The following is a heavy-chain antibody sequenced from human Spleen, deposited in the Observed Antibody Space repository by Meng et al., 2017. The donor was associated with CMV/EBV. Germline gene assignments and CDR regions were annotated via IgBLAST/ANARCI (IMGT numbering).Heavy chain of an antibody. CDR1: GGSISNYY. CDR2: IYYSGST. V-gene: IGHV4-59*01. D-gene: IGHD2/OR15-2a*01. Sequence: VSGGSISNYYWNWIRQPPGKGLEWIGYIYYSGSTNYNPSLKSRVTMSVDTSKNQFSLKLTSVTAADTAVYYCARGQGRTTRPFYIDFWGQGTLVTVSS. J-gene: IGHJ4*02. CDR3: ARGQGRTTRPFYIDF.